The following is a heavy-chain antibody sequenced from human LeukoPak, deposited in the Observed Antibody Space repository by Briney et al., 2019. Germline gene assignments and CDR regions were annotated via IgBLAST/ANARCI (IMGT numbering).Heavy chain of an antibody. CDR1: GFTFDDYA. J-gene: IGHJ4*02. CDR3: AAQVG. D-gene: IGHD1-26*01. V-gene: IGHV3-9*01. CDR2: ISWNSGSI. Sequence: PGGSLRLSCAASGFTFDDYAMHWVRQAPGKGLEWVSGISWNSGSIGYADSVKGRFTISRDNAKNSLYLQMNSLRAEDTALYYCAAQVGWGQGTLVTVSS.